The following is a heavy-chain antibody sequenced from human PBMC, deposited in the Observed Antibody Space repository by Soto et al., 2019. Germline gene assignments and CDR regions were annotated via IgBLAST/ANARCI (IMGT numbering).Heavy chain of an antibody. V-gene: IGHV4-34*01. CDR3: ARGRAVPIFGVVIRTPTYGMDV. CDR1: GGSFSGYY. D-gene: IGHD3-3*01. Sequence: SETLSLTCAVYGGSFSGYYWSWIRQPPGKGLEWIGEINHSGSTNYNPSLKSRVTISVDTSKNRFSLKLSSVTAADTAVYYCARGRAVPIFGVVIRTPTYGMDVWGQGTTVTVSS. CDR2: INHSGST. J-gene: IGHJ6*02.